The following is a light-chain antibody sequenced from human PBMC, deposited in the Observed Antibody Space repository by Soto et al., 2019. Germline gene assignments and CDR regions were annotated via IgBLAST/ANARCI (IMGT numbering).Light chain of an antibody. CDR3: QQYNNWPPYT. V-gene: IGKV3-15*01. CDR1: QSVSSD. J-gene: IGKJ2*01. CDR2: GAS. Sequence: EIVMTQSPYTLSVSPGERVTLSCRASQSVSSDLAWYQQKPGQAPRLLIYGASTRATDIAARFSGSGSGTEFTLTISSLQSEDFAVYYCQQYNNWPPYTFGQGTKVDIK.